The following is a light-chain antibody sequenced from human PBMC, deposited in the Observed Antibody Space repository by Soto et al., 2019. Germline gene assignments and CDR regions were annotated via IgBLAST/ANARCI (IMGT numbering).Light chain of an antibody. Sequence: QSVLTQPPSASGSSGQSVTISCTGTSNDVGGYNYVSWYQQHPGKAPKLMIYEVSKRPSGVPDRFSGSKSGNTASLTVSGLQAEDEADYYCSSYAGSNNLVFGTGTKVTVL. CDR1: SNDVGGYNY. J-gene: IGLJ1*01. V-gene: IGLV2-8*01. CDR2: EVS. CDR3: SSYAGSNNLV.